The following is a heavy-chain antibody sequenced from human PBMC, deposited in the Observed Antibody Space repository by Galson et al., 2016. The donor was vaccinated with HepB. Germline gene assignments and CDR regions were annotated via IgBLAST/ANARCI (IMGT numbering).Heavy chain of an antibody. Sequence: SLRLSCAASGFTSSSHAMHWVRQAPGKGLEWVAAISYDGSNENYSDAVKGRFTISRDNSQNTLFLQMNGLRPEDTAVYYCVKDLVAMMWANPDFWGLGTLVTVSS. D-gene: IGHD5-12*01. J-gene: IGHJ4*02. V-gene: IGHV3-30*18. CDR1: GFTSSSHA. CDR3: VKDLVAMMWANPDF. CDR2: ISYDGSNE.